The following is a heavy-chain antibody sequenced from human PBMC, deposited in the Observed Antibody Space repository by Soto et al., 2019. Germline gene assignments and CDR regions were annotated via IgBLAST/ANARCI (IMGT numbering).Heavy chain of an antibody. D-gene: IGHD6-13*01. J-gene: IGHJ5*02. V-gene: IGHV4-31*03. CDR2: LFYSGST. CDR3: ARGLAAAGLFGFGP. Sequence: SETLSLTCTVSGGSISSDCSYWSWIRQHPGKGLEWIGCLFYSGSTYHNPSLKSRVTISVDTSKNQFSLKLSSVTAADTAVYYCARGLAAAGLFGFGPWGQGTLVTVSS. CDR1: GGSISSDCSY.